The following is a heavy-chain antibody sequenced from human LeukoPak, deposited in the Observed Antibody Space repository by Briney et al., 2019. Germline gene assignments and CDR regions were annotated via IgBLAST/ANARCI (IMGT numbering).Heavy chain of an antibody. CDR1: GGTFSSYA. CDR2: IIPIFGTA. V-gene: IGHV1-69*13. CDR3: ASVFYDFWSGYSYYYYYYMDV. D-gene: IGHD3-3*01. Sequence: TVKVSCKASGGTFSSYAISWVRQAPGQGLEWMGGIIPIFGTANYAQKFQGRVTITADESTSTAYVELSSLRSEDTAVYYCASVFYDFWSGYSYYYYYYMDVWGKGTTVTVSS. J-gene: IGHJ6*03.